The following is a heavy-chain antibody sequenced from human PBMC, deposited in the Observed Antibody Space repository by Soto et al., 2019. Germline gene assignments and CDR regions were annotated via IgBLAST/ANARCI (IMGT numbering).Heavy chain of an antibody. CDR2: ISGSGGST. CDR3: ATIIPPSQYRGGMDV. Sequence: TGGSLRLSCAASGFTFSSYAMSWVRQAPGKGLEWVSAISGSGGSTYYADSVKGRFTISRDNSKNTLYLQMNSLRAEDTAVYYCATIIPPSQYRGGMDVWGQGTTVTVSS. CDR1: GFTFSSYA. V-gene: IGHV3-23*01. D-gene: IGHD3-10*01. J-gene: IGHJ6*02.